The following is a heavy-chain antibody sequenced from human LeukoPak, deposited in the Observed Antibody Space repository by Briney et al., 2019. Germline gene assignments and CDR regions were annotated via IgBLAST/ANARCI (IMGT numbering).Heavy chain of an antibody. D-gene: IGHD6-19*01. CDR2: ISGSGGST. V-gene: IGHV3-23*01. Sequence: PGGSLRLSCAASGFTFSSYAMSWVRQAPGKGLEWVSAISGSGGSTYYADSVKGRFTISRDNSKNTLYLQMNSLRAEDTAVYYCAKDLAGVQRAEYFQHWGQGTLVTVSS. J-gene: IGHJ1*01. CDR3: AKDLAGVQRAEYFQH. CDR1: GFTFSSYA.